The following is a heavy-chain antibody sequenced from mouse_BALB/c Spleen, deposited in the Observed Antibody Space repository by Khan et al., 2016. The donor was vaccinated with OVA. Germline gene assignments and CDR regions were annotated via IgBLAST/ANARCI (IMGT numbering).Heavy chain of an antibody. D-gene: IGHD1-1*01. Sequence: VQLKESGPGLVKPSQSLSLTCTVTGYSITSDYVWNWIRQFPGNKLEWMGFITYSGNTNYNPSLKSRFSITRDTSKNQFFLQLNSVTTEDTATYYCARVYGGDFKYWGQGTTLTVSS. CDR1: GYSITSDYV. V-gene: IGHV3-2*02. CDR2: ITYSGNT. CDR3: ARVYGGDFKY. J-gene: IGHJ2*01.